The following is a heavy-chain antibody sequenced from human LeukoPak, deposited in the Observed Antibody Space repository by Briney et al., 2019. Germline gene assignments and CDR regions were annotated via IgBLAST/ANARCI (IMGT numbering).Heavy chain of an antibody. D-gene: IGHD3-3*01. CDR2: INPNSGGT. Sequence: ASVKVSCKASGYTFTGYYMHWVRQAPGQGLEWMGWINPNSGGTNYAQKFQGRVTMTRDTSISTAYMELSRLRSDDTAVYYCARDNGEDFWSAGVDYWGQGTLVTVSP. J-gene: IGHJ4*02. CDR1: GYTFTGYY. CDR3: ARDNGEDFWSAGVDY. V-gene: IGHV1-2*02.